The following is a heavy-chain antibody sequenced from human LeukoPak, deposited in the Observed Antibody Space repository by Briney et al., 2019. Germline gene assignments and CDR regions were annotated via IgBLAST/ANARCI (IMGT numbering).Heavy chain of an antibody. Sequence: SVKVSCKASGGTFSSYAISWVRQAPGQGLEWMGGIIPIFGTANYAQKFQGRVTITADESTSTAYMELGSLRSEDTAVYYCARDQSRGYDILTGYPFDYWGQGTLVTVSS. CDR3: ARDQSRGYDILTGYPFDY. V-gene: IGHV1-69*13. CDR2: IIPIFGTA. D-gene: IGHD3-9*01. J-gene: IGHJ4*02. CDR1: GGTFSSYA.